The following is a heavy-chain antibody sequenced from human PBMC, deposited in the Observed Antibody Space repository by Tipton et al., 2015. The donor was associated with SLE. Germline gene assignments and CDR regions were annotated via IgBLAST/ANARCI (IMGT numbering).Heavy chain of an antibody. CDR2: IYYSGST. Sequence: LRLSCTVSGGSISSHYWSWIRQPPGKGLEWIGYIYYSGSTNYNPSLKSRVTISVDTSKNQFSLKLSSVTAADTAVYYCARAYCSGGSCYSAFDIWGQGTMVTVSS. CDR1: GGSISSHY. J-gene: IGHJ3*02. CDR3: ARAYCSGGSCYSAFDI. V-gene: IGHV4-59*11. D-gene: IGHD2-15*01.